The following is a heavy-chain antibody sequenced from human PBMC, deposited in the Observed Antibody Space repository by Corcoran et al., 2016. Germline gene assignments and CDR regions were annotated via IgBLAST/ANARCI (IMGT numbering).Heavy chain of an antibody. Sequence: EVQLVESGGGLVQPGGSLRLSCAASGFTFSSYSMNWVRQAPGKGLEWVSYISSSSSTIYYADSVKGRFTISRDNAKNSLDLQMNSLRDEETAVYYCARGHGDYRAGPATRYYYYYGMDVWGQGTTVTVSS. J-gene: IGHJ6*02. CDR1: GFTFSSYS. CDR2: ISSSSSTI. D-gene: IGHD4-17*01. CDR3: ARGHGDYRAGPATRYYYYYGMDV. V-gene: IGHV3-48*02.